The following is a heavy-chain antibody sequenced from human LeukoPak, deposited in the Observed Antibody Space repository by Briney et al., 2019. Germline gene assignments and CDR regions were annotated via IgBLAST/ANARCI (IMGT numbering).Heavy chain of an antibody. D-gene: IGHD2-2*01. V-gene: IGHV1-69*06. CDR2: IIPIFGTA. J-gene: IGHJ6*03. Sequence: ASVKVSCKASGGTLSSYAISWVRQAPGQGLEWMGRIIPIFGTANYAQKFQGRVTITADKSTSTAYMELSSLRSEDTAVYYCARGEYCSSTSCYHYYYYYMDVWGKGTTVTVSS. CDR1: GGTLSSYA. CDR3: ARGEYCSSTSCYHYYYYYMDV.